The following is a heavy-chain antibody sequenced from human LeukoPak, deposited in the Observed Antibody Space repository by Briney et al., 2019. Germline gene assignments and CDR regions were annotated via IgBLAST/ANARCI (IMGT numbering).Heavy chain of an antibody. CDR3: ARGLLWFGESNHYYYGMDV. J-gene: IGHJ6*02. CDR1: GYTFTSYG. CDR2: ISAYNGNT. D-gene: IGHD3-10*01. Sequence: ASVKVSCKASGYTFTSYGISWVRQAPGQGLEWMGWISAYNGNTNYAQKLQGRVTMTTDTSTSTAYMELRSLRSDDTAVYYCARGLLWFGESNHYYYGMDVWGQGTTVTVSS. V-gene: IGHV1-18*01.